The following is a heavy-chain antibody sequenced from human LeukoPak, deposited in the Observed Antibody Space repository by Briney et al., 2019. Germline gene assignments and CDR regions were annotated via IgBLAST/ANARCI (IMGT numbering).Heavy chain of an antibody. CDR3: ARDVDTAMGVRAYAFDI. CDR2: ISYDGSNR. V-gene: IGHV3-30*14. CDR1: GFTFSSYA. J-gene: IGHJ3*02. D-gene: IGHD5-18*01. Sequence: GGSLRLSCAASGFTFSSYAMHWVRQAPGKGLEWVAVISYDGSNRYYADSVKGRFTISRDNSKNTLYLQMNSLRAEDTAVYYCARDVDTAMGVRAYAFDIWGQGTMVTVSS.